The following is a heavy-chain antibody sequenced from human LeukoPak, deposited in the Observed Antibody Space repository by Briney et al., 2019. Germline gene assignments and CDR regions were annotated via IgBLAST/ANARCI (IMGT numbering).Heavy chain of an antibody. V-gene: IGHV3-48*01. Sequence: GGSLRLSCAASGFTFSSYSMNWVRQAPGKGLEWVSYISGTTSTIYYADSVKGRFTISRDNAKNSLYLQMNSLRAEDTAVYYCARVGGRNYWGQGTLVTVSS. J-gene: IGHJ4*02. CDR2: ISGTTSTI. D-gene: IGHD1-26*01. CDR3: ARVGGRNY. CDR1: GFTFSSYS.